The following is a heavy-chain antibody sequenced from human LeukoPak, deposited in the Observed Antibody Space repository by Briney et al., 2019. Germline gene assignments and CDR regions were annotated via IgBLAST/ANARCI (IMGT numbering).Heavy chain of an antibody. CDR2: ISWNSGSL. CDR1: GFTLDDYA. J-gene: IGHJ2*01. D-gene: IGHD7-27*01. V-gene: IGHV3-9*01. CDR3: AKGTGDHWYFDL. Sequence: PGRSLRHSCAASGFTLDDYAMHWVRQAPGKGLHWVSGISWNSGSLGFADSVKGRFTISRDNAKNSLYLQMNSLRAEDTAFYYCAKGTGDHWYFDLWGRGTLVTVSS.